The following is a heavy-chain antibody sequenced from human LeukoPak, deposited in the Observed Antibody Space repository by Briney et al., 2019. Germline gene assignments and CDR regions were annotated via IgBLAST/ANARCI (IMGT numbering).Heavy chain of an antibody. D-gene: IGHD2-15*01. J-gene: IGHJ4*02. CDR2: IYYSGST. V-gene: IGHV4-39*01. CDR1: GGSISSGSYY. CDR3: ARRLAFPLVVAATGGDY. Sequence: SETLSLTCTVSGGSISSGSYYWGWIRQPPGKGLEWIGSIYYSGSTYYNPSLKSRVTISVDTSKNQFSLKLSSVTAADTAVYYCARRLAFPLVVAATGGDYWGQGTLVTVSS.